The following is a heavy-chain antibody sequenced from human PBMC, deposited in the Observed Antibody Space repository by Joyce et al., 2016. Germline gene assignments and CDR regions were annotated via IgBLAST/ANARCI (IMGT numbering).Heavy chain of an antibody. D-gene: IGHD4-11*01. CDR1: GGSISSRSNF. CDR3: AREGGPTVTTTNFDY. J-gene: IGHJ4*02. V-gene: IGHV4-39*07. Sequence: QLQLQESGPGLVKPSETLSLTCPVSGGSISSRSNFWGWIRQPPGKGLEWIGSIYYNGSTYDNPSLRRRVIISLDTSKSQFSLRLSSVTAADTAVYYCAREGGPTVTTTNFDYWGQGILVTVSS. CDR2: IYYNGST.